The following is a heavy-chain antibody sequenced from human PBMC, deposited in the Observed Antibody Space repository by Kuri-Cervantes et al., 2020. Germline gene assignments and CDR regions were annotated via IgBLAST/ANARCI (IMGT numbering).Heavy chain of an antibody. J-gene: IGHJ3*02. CDR3: ASGESFEYSSSSLVDAFDI. CDR2: IKQDGSEK. D-gene: IGHD6-6*01. CDR1: GFTFSNYC. V-gene: IGHV3-7*01. Sequence: GGSLRLSCAASGFTFSNYCMSWVRQAPGKGLEGVDKIKQDGSEKYYVDSVKGRFTISRDNARNSLYLQMNSLRAEDTAVYYCASGESFEYSSSSLVDAFDIWGQGTMVTVSS.